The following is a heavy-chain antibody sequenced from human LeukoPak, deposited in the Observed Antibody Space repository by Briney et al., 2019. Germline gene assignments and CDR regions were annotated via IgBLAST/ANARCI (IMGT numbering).Heavy chain of an antibody. CDR2: ISAHNGKT. Sequence: ASVKVSCKASGYTFTSYGITWVRQAPGQGLEWMGWISAHNGKTNYAQKFRGRVTMTTDTPTSTAYMELRSLRSDDTAVYYCARGDVVVSAAVRFDPWGQGTLVTVSS. V-gene: IGHV1-18*01. CDR1: GYTFTSYG. CDR3: ARGDVVVSAAVRFDP. D-gene: IGHD2-2*01. J-gene: IGHJ5*02.